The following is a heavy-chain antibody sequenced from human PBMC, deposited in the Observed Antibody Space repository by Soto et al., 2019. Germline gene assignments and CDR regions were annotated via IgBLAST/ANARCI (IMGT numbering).Heavy chain of an antibody. V-gene: IGHV4-39*01. CDR2: IYYSGRT. CDR1: GGSITSGTYF. D-gene: IGHD1-26*01. J-gene: IGHJ3*02. Sequence: QLQLQESGPGLVKPSETLSLTCTVSGGSITSGTYFWGWIRQPPGKGLEWIARIYYSGRTYYNPCLKSRVNISVDTSKNQFSLSLSSVTAADTALYYCARHDDRGSPPYAFHIWGQGTMVSVSS. CDR3: ARHDDRGSPPYAFHI.